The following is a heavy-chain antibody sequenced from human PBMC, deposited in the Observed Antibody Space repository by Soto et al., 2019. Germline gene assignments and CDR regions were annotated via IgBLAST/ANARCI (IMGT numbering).Heavy chain of an antibody. D-gene: IGHD4-17*01. J-gene: IGHJ3*02. Sequence: GASVKVSCKVSGYTLTKLSMHWVRQAPGKGLEWMGGFDPEDGETIYAQKFQGRVTMTEDTSTDTAYMELSSLRSEDTAVYYCTRSLSRVTTLGAFDIWGQGTMVTVSS. V-gene: IGHV1-24*01. CDR1: GYTLTKLS. CDR2: FDPEDGET. CDR3: TRSLSRVTTLGAFDI.